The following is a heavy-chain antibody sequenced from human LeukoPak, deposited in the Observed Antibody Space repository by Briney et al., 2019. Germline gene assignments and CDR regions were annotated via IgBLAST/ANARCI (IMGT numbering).Heavy chain of an antibody. CDR2: IYYSGST. J-gene: IGHJ4*02. CDR3: ARVGSSGWYYFDY. D-gene: IGHD6-19*01. Sequence: PSETLSLTCTVSGGSISSYYWSWIRQPPGKGLEWIGYIYYSGSTNYNPSLKSRVTISVDTSKNLFSLKLSSVTAADTAVYYCARVGSSGWYYFDYWGQGTLVTVSS. CDR1: GGSISSYY. V-gene: IGHV4-59*01.